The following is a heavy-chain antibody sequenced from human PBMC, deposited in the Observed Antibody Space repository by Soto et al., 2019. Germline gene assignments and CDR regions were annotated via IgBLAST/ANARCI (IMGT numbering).Heavy chain of an antibody. CDR2: IYHTGTT. D-gene: IGHD3-10*01. V-gene: IGHV4-38-2*01. CDR3: ARVRTVGMSGSTGDS. J-gene: IGHJ4*02. CDR1: GYAISSGFY. Sequence: PSETLSLTCDVSGYAISSGFYWAWIRQPPGKRLEWIGNIYHTGTTYYNPSLKSRVTMSVDTSKNQFSLRLSSVTAADTAVFYCARVRTVGMSGSTGDSWGQGTLVTVSS.